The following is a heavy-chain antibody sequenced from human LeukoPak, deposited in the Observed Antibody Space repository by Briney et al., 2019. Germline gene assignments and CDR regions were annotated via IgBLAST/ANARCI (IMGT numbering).Heavy chain of an antibody. J-gene: IGHJ5*02. CDR2: ISGSGGST. D-gene: IGHD3-10*01. V-gene: IGHV3-23*01. Sequence: GGSLRLSCAASGFTFSSYAMSWVRQAPGKGLEWVSAISGSGGSTYYADSVKGRFTISRDNSKNTLYLQMNSLRAEDTAVYYCAKEITMVRGVKPDWFDPWGQGTLVTVSS. CDR1: GFTFSSYA. CDR3: AKEITMVRGVKPDWFDP.